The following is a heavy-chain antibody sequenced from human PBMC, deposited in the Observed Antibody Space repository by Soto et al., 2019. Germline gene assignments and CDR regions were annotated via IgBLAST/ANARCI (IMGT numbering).Heavy chain of an antibody. V-gene: IGHV4-4*07. CDR1: GGSISNKY. CDR2: MPSSGVT. CDR3: ARALDSSGWYGDDAFDI. Sequence: TETLSLTCTVTGGSISNKYWSWIRQPAGKGLEWIGRMPSSGVTNYSPSLKSRVTMSVDMSKNQFSLELSSVTATDAAVYYCARALDSSGWYGDDAFDIWGQGTLVTVSS. J-gene: IGHJ3*02. D-gene: IGHD6-19*01.